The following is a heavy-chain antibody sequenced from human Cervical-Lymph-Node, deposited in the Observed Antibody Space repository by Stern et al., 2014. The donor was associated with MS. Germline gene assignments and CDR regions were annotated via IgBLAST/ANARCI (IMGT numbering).Heavy chain of an antibody. Sequence: MQLVESGAEVKKPGSSVKVSCQTSGGTFSSHAINWVRQAPGQGLEWMGWVIPIFGTVDYAQKFQGRLTITADESTNTAYMELSSLRSEDTAVYYCARDQIPYYYYGMDVWGQGTTVTVSS. V-gene: IGHV1-69*01. D-gene: IGHD2-2*02. CDR1: GGTFSSHA. CDR3: ARDQIPYYYYGMDV. CDR2: VIPIFGTV. J-gene: IGHJ6*02.